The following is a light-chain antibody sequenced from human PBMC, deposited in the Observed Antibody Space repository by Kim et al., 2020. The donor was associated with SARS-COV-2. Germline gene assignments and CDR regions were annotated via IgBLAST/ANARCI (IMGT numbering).Light chain of an antibody. V-gene: IGKV1-9*01. J-gene: IGKJ4*01. CDR2: AAS. Sequence: ASVRATVTIPCRASQGMSNSLAWYQQTPGKVPKLLVYAASTLQSGVPLRFSGSGSGTDFTLTISSLQPEDFATYYCQQLNSYSLTFGGGTKVDIK. CDR1: QGMSNS. CDR3: QQLNSYSLT.